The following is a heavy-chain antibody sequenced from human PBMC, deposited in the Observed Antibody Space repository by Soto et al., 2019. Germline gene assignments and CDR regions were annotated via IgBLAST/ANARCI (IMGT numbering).Heavy chain of an antibody. V-gene: IGHV1-3*01. Sequence: QVQLVQSGAEVKKPGASVKVSCKASGYTFTSYAMHWVRQAPGQRLEWMGWINAGNGNTKYSQKFQGRVTITRDTSASTAYMELSSLRSEDTAVYYCARGIAAAGTPRVPTSGWFDPWGQGTLVTVSS. J-gene: IGHJ5*02. CDR3: ARGIAAAGTPRVPTSGWFDP. D-gene: IGHD6-13*01. CDR2: INAGNGNT. CDR1: GYTFTSYA.